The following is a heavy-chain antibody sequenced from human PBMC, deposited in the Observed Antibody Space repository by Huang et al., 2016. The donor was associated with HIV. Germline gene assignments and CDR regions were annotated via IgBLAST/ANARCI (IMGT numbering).Heavy chain of an antibody. CDR3: ARSEVLVTAVPFDH. Sequence: EVQLVQSEAEVKKPGESLKISCRGSGYSFTNYWIGWVRQRPGEGLEWRGVIYPADSDASYSPSFQGQVTFSADKSTRTAYLQWSSLQASDTAIYYCARSEVLVTAVPFDHWGQGTLVTVSS. D-gene: IGHD2-21*02. CDR1: GYSFTNYW. V-gene: IGHV5-51*03. J-gene: IGHJ4*02. CDR2: IYPADSDA.